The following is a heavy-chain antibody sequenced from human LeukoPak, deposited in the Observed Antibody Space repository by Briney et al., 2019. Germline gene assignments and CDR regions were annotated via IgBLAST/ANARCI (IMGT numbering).Heavy chain of an antibody. D-gene: IGHD2-2*01. CDR2: ISAYNGNT. Sequence: ASVKVSCKAFGYTFTSYGISWVRQAPGQGLEWMGWISAYNGNTNYAQKLQGRVTMTTDTSTSTAYMELRSLRSDDTAVYYCAREEGSTSFGPYYYGMDVWGQGTTVTVSS. J-gene: IGHJ6*02. V-gene: IGHV1-18*01. CDR3: AREEGSTSFGPYYYGMDV. CDR1: GYTFTSYG.